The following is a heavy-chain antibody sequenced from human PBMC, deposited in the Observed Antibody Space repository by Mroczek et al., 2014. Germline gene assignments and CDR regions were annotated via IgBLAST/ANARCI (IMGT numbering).Heavy chain of an antibody. V-gene: IGHV4-59*01. J-gene: IGHJ3*02. CDR3: ARVGSNAFDI. CDR1: GGSISSYY. Sequence: QVQLQQSGPGLVKPSETLSLTCTVSGGSISSYYRSWIRQPPGKGLEWIGYIYYSGSTNYNPSLKSRVTISVDTSKNQFSLKLSSVTAADTAVYYCARVGSNAFDIWGQGTMVTVSS. D-gene: IGHD3-10*01. CDR2: IYYSGST.